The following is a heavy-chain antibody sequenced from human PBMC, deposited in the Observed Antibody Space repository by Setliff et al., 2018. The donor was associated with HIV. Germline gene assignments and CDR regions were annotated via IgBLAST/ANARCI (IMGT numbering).Heavy chain of an antibody. CDR3: ARAEGYYDNSVNPGRYYYYYYMDV. CDR1: GASILSSGGYF. CDR2: AYFLGNM. J-gene: IGHJ6*03. Sequence: SETLSLTCTVSGASILSSGGYFWGWIRQPPGRGLEWIGSAYFLGNMYPNPSLKSRVTVSIDTSKNRFSLRVTSVTAADTAVYYCARAEGYYDNSVNPGRYYYYYYMDVWGKGTTVTVSS. D-gene: IGHD3-22*01. V-gene: IGHV4-39*02.